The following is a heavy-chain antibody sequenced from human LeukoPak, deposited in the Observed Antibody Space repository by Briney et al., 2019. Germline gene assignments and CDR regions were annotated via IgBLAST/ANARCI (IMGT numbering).Heavy chain of an antibody. CDR2: INPSGGST. D-gene: IGHD5-24*01. CDR1: GYTFTNYH. CDR3: ARPQEEDGYNYNWAFDY. J-gene: IGHJ4*02. V-gene: IGHV1-46*01. Sequence: ASVKVSCKASGYTFTNYHMNWVRQAPGQGLEWMGIINPSGGSTTNAQRFQGRVIMTRDMSTSTVYMELSSLRSEDTAVYYCARPQEEDGYNYNWAFDYWGQGTLVTVSS.